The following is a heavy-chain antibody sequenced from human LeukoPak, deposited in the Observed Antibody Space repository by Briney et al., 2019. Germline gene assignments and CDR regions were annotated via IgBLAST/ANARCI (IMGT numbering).Heavy chain of an antibody. J-gene: IGHJ4*02. V-gene: IGHV1-69*05. Sequence: SVKVSCKASGGTFSSYAISWVRQAPGQGLEWMGGIIPIFGTANYAQKFQGRVTITTDESTSTAYMELSSLGSEDTAVYYCARGDGSELGVDYWGQGTLVTVSS. D-gene: IGHD5-24*01. CDR1: GGTFSSYA. CDR2: IIPIFGTA. CDR3: ARGDGSELGVDY.